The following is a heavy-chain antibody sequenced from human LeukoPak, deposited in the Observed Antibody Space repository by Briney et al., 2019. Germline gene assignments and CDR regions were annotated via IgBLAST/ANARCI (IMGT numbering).Heavy chain of an antibody. D-gene: IGHD3-10*01. Sequence: GGSLRLSCAASGLTFSSYLMHWLRQAPGKGLVWVSRINSDGSSTDYADSVKGRFTISRDNAKNTLYLQMNSLRAEDTAVYYCARDPRGGTLESWGQGTLVTVSS. CDR2: INSDGSST. J-gene: IGHJ4*02. V-gene: IGHV3-74*01. CDR3: ARDPRGGTLES. CDR1: GLTFSSYL.